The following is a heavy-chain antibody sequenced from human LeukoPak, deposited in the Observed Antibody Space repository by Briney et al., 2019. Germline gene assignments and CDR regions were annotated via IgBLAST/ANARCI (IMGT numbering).Heavy chain of an antibody. Sequence: SETLSLTCAVYGGSFSGYYCSWIRQPPGKGLEWIGEINHSGSTNYNPSLKSRVTISVDTSKNQFSLKLSSVTAADTAVYYCADGSGKARFDYWGQGALVTVSS. V-gene: IGHV4-34*01. D-gene: IGHD3-10*01. J-gene: IGHJ4*02. CDR1: GGSFSGYY. CDR2: INHSGST. CDR3: ADGSGKARFDY.